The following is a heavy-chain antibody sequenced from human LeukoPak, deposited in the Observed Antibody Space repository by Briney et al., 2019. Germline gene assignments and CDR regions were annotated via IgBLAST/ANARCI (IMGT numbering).Heavy chain of an antibody. CDR3: AREGAYGSGSYAAFDI. CDR1: GDSISGYS. Sequence: SETLSLTCTVSGDSISGYSWSWIRQPPGKGLEWMGYIYYTGSTNYNPSLKSRVTITVDRSKNQFSLKLSSVTAADTAVYYCAREGAYGSGSYAAFDIWGQGTMVTVSS. J-gene: IGHJ3*02. CDR2: IYYTGST. V-gene: IGHV4-59*12. D-gene: IGHD3-10*01.